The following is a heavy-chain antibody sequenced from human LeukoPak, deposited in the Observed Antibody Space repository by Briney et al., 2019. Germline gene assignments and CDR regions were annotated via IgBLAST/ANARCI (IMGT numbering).Heavy chain of an antibody. V-gene: IGHV4-39*01. CDR3: ARFNLPYSGYTYYFDY. J-gene: IGHJ4*02. D-gene: IGHD5-12*01. CDR2: NYYSGST. Sequence: SETLSLTCTVSGGSISSSSYYWGWIRQPPGKGLEWIGSNYYSGSTYYNPSLKSRVTISVDTSKNQFSLKLSSVTAADTAVYYCARFNLPYSGYTYYFDYWGQGTLVTVSS. CDR1: GGSISSSSYY.